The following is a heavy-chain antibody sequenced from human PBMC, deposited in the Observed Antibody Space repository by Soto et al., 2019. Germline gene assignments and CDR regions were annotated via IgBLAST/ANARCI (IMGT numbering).Heavy chain of an antibody. CDR3: ARGNRAFDY. Sequence: GGSLSLSCEAPGFTFIAYYMDWVRQAPGKGLEWVGRTRNKANSYTTEYAASVKGRFTISRDDSKNSLYLQMNSLKIEDTAVYYCARGNRAFDYWGQGTLVTVSS. CDR2: TRNKANSYTT. J-gene: IGHJ4*02. V-gene: IGHV3-72*01. D-gene: IGHD4-4*01. CDR1: GFTFIAYY.